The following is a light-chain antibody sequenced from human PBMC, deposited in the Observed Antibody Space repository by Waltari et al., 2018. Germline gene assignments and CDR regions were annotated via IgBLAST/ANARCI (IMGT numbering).Light chain of an antibody. CDR3: QHYNNLPYT. V-gene: IGKV1-33*01. J-gene: IGKJ2*01. CDR1: KDIRKN. CDR2: DAS. Sequence: IQMTQSPSSLSASIGHRVTITCRASKDIRKNVSWFHESPGKAPKLLIYDASNLEAGVPSRFSGTGSGTDFSLTISSLQPEDSATYYCQHYNNLPYTFSRGTKLQIK.